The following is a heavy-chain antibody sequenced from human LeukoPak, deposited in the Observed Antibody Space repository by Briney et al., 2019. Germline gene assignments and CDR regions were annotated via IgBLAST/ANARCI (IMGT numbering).Heavy chain of an antibody. CDR3: ARDRGRGPY. Sequence: GGSLRLSCAASGFNFSNYAMTWVRQAPGKGLEWVSTVNSNDRPYYADSVKGRFTISRDNSKNTLYLQMNTLRVEDTAVYYCARDRGRGPYWGQGTLVTVSS. D-gene: IGHD3-16*01. CDR2: VNSNDRP. V-gene: IGHV3-23*01. J-gene: IGHJ4*02. CDR1: GFNFSNYA.